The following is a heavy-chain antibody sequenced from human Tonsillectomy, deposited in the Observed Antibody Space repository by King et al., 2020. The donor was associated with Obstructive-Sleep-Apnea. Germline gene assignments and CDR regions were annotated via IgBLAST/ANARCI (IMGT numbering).Heavy chain of an antibody. CDR3: AKGDTPLTYYYGSGSYTFDY. Sequence: QLVQSGGGVVQPGRSLRLSCAASGFTFSSYGMHWVRQAPGKGLEWVAVIWYDGSNKYYEDSVKGRFTISRDNSKNTLYLQMNSLRAEDTAVYYCAKGDTPLTYYYGSGSYTFDYWGQGTLVTVSS. V-gene: IGHV3-33*06. D-gene: IGHD3-10*01. J-gene: IGHJ4*02. CDR1: GFTFSSYG. CDR2: IWYDGSNK.